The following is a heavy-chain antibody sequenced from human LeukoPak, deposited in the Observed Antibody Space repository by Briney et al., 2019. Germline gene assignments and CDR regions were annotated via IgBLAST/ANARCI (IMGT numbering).Heavy chain of an antibody. CDR3: ARRFVFDI. CDR1: GASISSFY. V-gene: IGHV4-59*05. Sequence: SETLSLTCTVSGASISSFYSSWIRQPPGKGLEWIGYIYYTGSSNYTGSSNYNHSLKSRVTMSLVTSKNQFSLKLSSVTAADTAVYYCARRFVFDIWGHGTMDAVCS. D-gene: IGHD3-16*01. CDR2: IYYTGSSNY. J-gene: IGHJ3*02.